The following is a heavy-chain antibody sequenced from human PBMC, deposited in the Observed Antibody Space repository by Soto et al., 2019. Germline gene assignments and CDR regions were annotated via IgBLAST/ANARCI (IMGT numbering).Heavy chain of an antibody. V-gene: IGHV4-59*01. CDR2: TYYSGST. CDR1: GDSISSYY. J-gene: IGHJ4*02. D-gene: IGHD5-12*01. CDR3: ARGRGYSCYDLGY. Sequence: QVQLQESGPELVKPSETLSLTCTVSGDSISSYYWNWIRQPPGKGLEWIGYTYYSGSTDYNPSLKSRLTISVDTSKNQFSLKLTSVTAADTAVYYCARGRGYSCYDLGYWGQGTLVTVSS.